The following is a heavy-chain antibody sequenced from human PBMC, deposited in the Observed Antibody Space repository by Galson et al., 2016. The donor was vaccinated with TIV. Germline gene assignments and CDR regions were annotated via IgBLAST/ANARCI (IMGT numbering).Heavy chain of an antibody. Sequence: SLRLSCAASAFTFSNYAMSWVRQAPGKGLEWVSVISASGGSTYYADSVKGRFTISRDSSKNTLHLQMNSLRADDTAIYYCARGGKWPMDYGILDYWGQGTLVTVSS. V-gene: IGHV3-23*01. D-gene: IGHD4-17*01. CDR2: ISASGGST. CDR1: AFTFSNYA. J-gene: IGHJ4*02. CDR3: ARGGKWPMDYGILDY.